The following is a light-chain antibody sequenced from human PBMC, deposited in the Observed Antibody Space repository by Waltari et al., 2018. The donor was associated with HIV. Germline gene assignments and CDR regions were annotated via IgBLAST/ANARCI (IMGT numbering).Light chain of an antibody. CDR1: SSAVGSCNR. CDR2: EVS. J-gene: IGLJ2*01. Sequence: SSLTQPPSVSRPPGQSVTISCTGTSSAVGSCNRVSSYQQPPGTAPKLMIYEVSNRPSGVPDRFSGSKSGNTASLTISGLQAEDEADYYCSSYTSSSTLVFGGGTKLTVL. CDR3: SSYTSSSTLV. V-gene: IGLV2-18*02.